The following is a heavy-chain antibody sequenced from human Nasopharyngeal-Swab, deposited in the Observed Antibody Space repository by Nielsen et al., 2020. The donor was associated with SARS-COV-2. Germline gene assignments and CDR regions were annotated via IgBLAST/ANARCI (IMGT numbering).Heavy chain of an antibody. CDR1: GGTFSSYA. CDR3: ARGSGYSYGYWTGYYFDY. Sequence: SVKVSCKASGGTFSSYAISWVRQAPGQGLEWMGGIIPIFGTANYAQKFQGRVTITADESTSTAYMGLSSLRSEDTAVYYCARGSGYSYGYWTGYYFDYWGQGTPVTVSS. D-gene: IGHD5-18*01. J-gene: IGHJ4*02. CDR2: IIPIFGTA. V-gene: IGHV1-69*13.